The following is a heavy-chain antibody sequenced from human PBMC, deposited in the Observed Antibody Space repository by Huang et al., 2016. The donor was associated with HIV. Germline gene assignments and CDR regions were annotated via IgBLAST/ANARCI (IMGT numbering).Heavy chain of an antibody. CDR3: VREKAADSAWYGVYYFDY. V-gene: IGHV4-34*01. Sequence: QVQLRQWGAGLVKPSETLSLTCAVYGGSFSGYYWTWIRQSPEKGLEWIGEINHIGKTNYQPSLKSRVTISKDTAKNQFSLQLTSVSAADTGVYFCVREKAADSAWYGVYYFDYWGEGALVTVTS. CDR2: INHIGKT. J-gene: IGHJ4*02. D-gene: IGHD6-19*01. CDR1: GGSFSGYY.